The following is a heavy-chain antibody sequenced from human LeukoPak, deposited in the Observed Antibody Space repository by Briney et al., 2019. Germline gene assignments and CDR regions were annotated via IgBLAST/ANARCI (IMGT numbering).Heavy chain of an antibody. CDR3: ATHSPEWRYSGYYNFYYMDV. V-gene: IGHV1-69*13. Sequence: SVKVSCKASGGTFSSYAISWVRQAPGQGLEWMGGIIPIFGTANYAQKFQGRVTITADESTSTAYMELSSLRSEDTAVYFCATHSPEWRYSGYYNFYYMDVWGKGTTVTVSS. CDR1: GGTFSSYA. CDR2: IIPIFGTA. D-gene: IGHD5-12*01. J-gene: IGHJ6*03.